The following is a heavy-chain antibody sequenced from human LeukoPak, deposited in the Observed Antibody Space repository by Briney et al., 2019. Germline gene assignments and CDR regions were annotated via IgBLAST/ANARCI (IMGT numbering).Heavy chain of an antibody. CDR2: IYYSGST. CDR1: GGSISSYY. V-gene: IGHV4-59*01. CDR3: ACSAAAGQFDY. D-gene: IGHD6-13*01. J-gene: IGHJ4*02. Sequence: SETLSLTCTVSGGSISSYYWSWIRQPPGKGLEWIGYIYYSGSTNYNPSLKSRVTISVDTSKNQFSLKLSSVTAADTAVYCCACSAAAGQFDYWGQGTLVTVSS.